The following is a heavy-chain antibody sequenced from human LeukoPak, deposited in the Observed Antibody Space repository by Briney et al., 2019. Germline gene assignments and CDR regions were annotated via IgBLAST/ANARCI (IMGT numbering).Heavy chain of an antibody. CDR3: ARVADYRDATNWFDP. D-gene: IGHD4-17*01. J-gene: IGHJ5*02. V-gene: IGHV6-1*01. Sequence: SQTLSLTCAISGDSVSSNSAAWNWIRQSPSRGLEWLGRTYYRSKWYNDYAVSVKSRITIDPDTSKNPFSPPLTSVTPEDTPVYYCARVADYRDATNWFDPWGQGTPVTASS. CDR2: TYYRSKWYN. CDR1: GDSVSSNSAA.